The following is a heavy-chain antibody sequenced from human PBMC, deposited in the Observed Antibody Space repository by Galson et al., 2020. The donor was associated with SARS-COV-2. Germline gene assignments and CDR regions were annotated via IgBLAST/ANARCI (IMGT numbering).Heavy chain of an antibody. CDR2: IAGSGAYI. J-gene: IGHJ2*01. V-gene: IGHV3-21*01. CDR3: ARDKGSGFQMHWYFDL. D-gene: IGHD3-22*01. Sequence: GGSLRLSCAASGFTFREHNMIWVRQAPGKGLEWVSSIAGSGAYIYYADSMKGRFTISRDNAKNSVYLQLNSLRDEDTAVYYCARDKGSGFQMHWYFDLWGRGTLVSVSS. CDR1: GFTFREHN.